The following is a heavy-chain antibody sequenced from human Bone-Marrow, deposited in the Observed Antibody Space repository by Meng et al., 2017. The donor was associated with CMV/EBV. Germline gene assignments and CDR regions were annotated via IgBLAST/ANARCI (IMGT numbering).Heavy chain of an antibody. Sequence: GSLGLSCTVSGGSVSSGSYYWSWIRQPPGKGLEWIGYIYYSGSTNYNPSLKSRVTISVDTSKNQFSLKLSSVTAADTAVYYCARGGQSGIVVVPAALKFDYWGQGTLVTVSS. CDR2: IYYSGST. V-gene: IGHV4-61*01. CDR1: GGSVSSGSYY. D-gene: IGHD2-2*01. J-gene: IGHJ4*02. CDR3: ARGGQSGIVVVPAALKFDY.